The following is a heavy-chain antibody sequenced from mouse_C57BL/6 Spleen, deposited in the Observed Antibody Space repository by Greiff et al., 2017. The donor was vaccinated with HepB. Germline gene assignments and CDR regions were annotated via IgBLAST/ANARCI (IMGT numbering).Heavy chain of an antibody. CDR3: ARNDYDGIYWYFDV. J-gene: IGHJ1*03. Sequence: EVKVEESGGGLVKPGGSLKLSCAASGFTFSDYGMHWVRQAPEKGLEWVAYISSGSSTIYYADTVKGRFTISRDNAKNTLFLQMTSLRSEDTAMYYCARNDYDGIYWYFDVWGTGTTVTVSS. V-gene: IGHV5-17*01. D-gene: IGHD2-4*01. CDR1: GFTFSDYG. CDR2: ISSGSSTI.